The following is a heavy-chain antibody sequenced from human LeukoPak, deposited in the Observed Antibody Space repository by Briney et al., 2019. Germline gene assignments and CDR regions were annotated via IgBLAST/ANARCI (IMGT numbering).Heavy chain of an antibody. Sequence: SETLSLTCTLSGGSISSSTSYWGWVRQPPGKGLEWIATIHYSGATYYSPSLKSRVTMSVDTSKNQFSLKLTSVTAADTAVYYCARYSFPACRSFDYWGQGALVSVSP. V-gene: IGHV4-39*01. CDR3: ARYSFPACRSFDY. CDR2: IHYSGAT. CDR1: GGSISSSTSY. J-gene: IGHJ4*02. D-gene: IGHD1-1*01.